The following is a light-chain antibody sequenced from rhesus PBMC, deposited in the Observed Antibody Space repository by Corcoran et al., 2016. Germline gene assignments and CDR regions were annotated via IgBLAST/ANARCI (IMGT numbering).Light chain of an antibody. CDR3: LQYTTTPFT. V-gene: IGKV1-22*01. CDR2: KAS. CDR1: QSISSW. J-gene: IGKJ3*01. Sequence: DIQMTQSPSSLSASAGDTVNISCRASQSISSWLDWYQQKPGKAPTLLLYKASNLQSGVPSRFSGRGSGTDFTRTISSLQPEDFATYCNLQYTTTPFTFGPGTKLGI.